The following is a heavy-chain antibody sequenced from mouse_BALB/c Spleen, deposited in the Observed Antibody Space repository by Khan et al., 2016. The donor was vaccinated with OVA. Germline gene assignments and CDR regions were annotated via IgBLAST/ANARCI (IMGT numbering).Heavy chain of an antibody. J-gene: IGHJ4*01. D-gene: IGHD2-10*01. Sequence: QIQLVQSGPELKKPGETVKISCKASGHTFTNYGMNWVKQTPGKGLKWMGWINTYTGEPTYADDFNGRFAFSLETSASTAYLQINNLKNEDTATXVCAKHTYYAYVMENWGQGTSVTVSS. V-gene: IGHV9-3-1*01. CDR2: INTYTGEP. CDR1: GHTFTNYG. CDR3: AKHTYYAYVMEN.